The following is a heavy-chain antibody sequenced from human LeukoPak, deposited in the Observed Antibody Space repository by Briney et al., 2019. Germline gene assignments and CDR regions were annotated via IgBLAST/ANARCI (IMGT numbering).Heavy chain of an antibody. V-gene: IGHV3-64*01. CDR2: ISSIGGST. CDR3: ARAPRYFDWLLYDY. Sequence: PGGSLRLSCAASGFTFSSYAMHWVLQAPGKGLEYVSAISSIGGSTYYANSVKGRFTISRDNSKDTLYLQMVSLRAEDMAVYYCARAPRYFDWLLYDYWGQGTLVTVSS. CDR1: GFTFSSYA. J-gene: IGHJ4*02. D-gene: IGHD3-9*01.